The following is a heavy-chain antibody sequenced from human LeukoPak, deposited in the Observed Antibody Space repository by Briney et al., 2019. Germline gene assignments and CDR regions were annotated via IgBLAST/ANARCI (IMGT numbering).Heavy chain of an antibody. CDR3: ARDNGGWFDS. V-gene: IGHV3-7*03. D-gene: IGHD3-10*01. CDR2: IKQGGREE. J-gene: IGHJ5*01. CDR1: EFIFSDYW. Sequence: GGSLRLFCVASEFIFSDYWMSWVRQAPGKGLEWVANIKQGGREEKYVGSVKGRFAISRDDAKSTLYLQMDSLSGDDTAVHYCARDNGGWFDSWGRGTLVTVSS.